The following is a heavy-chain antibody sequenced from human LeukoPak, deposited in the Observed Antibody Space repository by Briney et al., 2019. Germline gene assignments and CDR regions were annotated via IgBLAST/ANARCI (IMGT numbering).Heavy chain of an antibody. CDR2: ISYDGSNK. CDR1: GFTFSSYG. J-gene: IGHJ3*02. Sequence: GGSLRLSCAASGFTFSSYGMHWVRQAPGKGLEWVAVISYDGSNKYYADSVKGRSTISRDNSKNTLYLQMNSLRAEDTAVYYCAKELSIQDIVVVPAAISAFDIWGQGTMVTVSS. D-gene: IGHD2-2*02. CDR3: AKELSIQDIVVVPAAISAFDI. V-gene: IGHV3-30*18.